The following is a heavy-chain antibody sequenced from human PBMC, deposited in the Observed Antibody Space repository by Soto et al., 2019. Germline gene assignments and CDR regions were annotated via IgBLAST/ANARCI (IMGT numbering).Heavy chain of an antibody. Sequence: QVQLVQSGAEVKKPGASVKVSCKASGYTFTSYGISWVRQAPGQGLEWMGWISAYNGNTNYAQKLQGRVTMTTDTSTSTAYMELRSLRSDDTAVYYCARDLLDIVVVPAATPLDDWGQGTLVTVSS. CDR3: ARDLLDIVVVPAATPLDD. CDR2: ISAYNGNT. D-gene: IGHD2-2*01. V-gene: IGHV1-18*01. J-gene: IGHJ4*02. CDR1: GYTFTSYG.